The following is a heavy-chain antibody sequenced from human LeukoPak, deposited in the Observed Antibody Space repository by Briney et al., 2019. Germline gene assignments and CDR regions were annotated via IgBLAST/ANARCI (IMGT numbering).Heavy chain of an antibody. V-gene: IGHV3-43D*03. Sequence: GGSLRLSCAASGFTFDDYAMHWVRQAPGKGLEWCSLISWDGGSTYYADSVKVRFTISRDNSKNSLYLQMNSLRAEDTALYYCAKGDGYSARLGFCMDVWGKGTTVTVSS. CDR2: ISWDGGST. CDR1: GFTFDDYA. D-gene: IGHD5-24*01. CDR3: AKGDGYSARLGFCMDV. J-gene: IGHJ6*04.